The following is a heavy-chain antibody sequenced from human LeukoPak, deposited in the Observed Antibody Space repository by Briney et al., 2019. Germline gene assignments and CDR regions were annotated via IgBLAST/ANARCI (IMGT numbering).Heavy chain of an antibody. Sequence: SGGSLRLSCAASGFTVSSNYMSWVRQAPGKGFDWVGFIRSKVYGMTTEYATSVKGRFTISRDDSRSIAYLQLDSLRAEDTGMYYCTKDDSPEYWGQGTLVTVSS. CDR1: GFTVSSNY. CDR3: TKDDSPEY. J-gene: IGHJ4*02. D-gene: IGHD1-14*01. V-gene: IGHV3-71*01. CDR2: IRSKVYGMTT.